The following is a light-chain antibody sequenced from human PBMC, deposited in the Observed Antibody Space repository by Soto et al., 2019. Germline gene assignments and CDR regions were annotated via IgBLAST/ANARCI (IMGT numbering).Light chain of an antibody. CDR3: QQSYSTLTWT. Sequence: DIQMTQSPSSLSASVGDRVTITCRASQSISSYLNWYQQKPGKAPKLLIYAASSFQSGVPSRFXARGSGTDFTLTISSLQPEDFATYYCQQSYSTLTWTFGQGTKVEIK. V-gene: IGKV1-39*01. CDR1: QSISSY. CDR2: AAS. J-gene: IGKJ1*01.